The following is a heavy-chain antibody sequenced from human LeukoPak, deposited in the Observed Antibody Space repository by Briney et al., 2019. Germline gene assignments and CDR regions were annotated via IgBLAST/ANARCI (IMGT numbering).Heavy chain of an antibody. Sequence: PGGSLRLSCAASGFTFSSYSMNWVRQAPGKGLEWVSSISSSSSYIYYADSVKGRFTISRDNAKNSLYLQMNSLRAEDTAVYYCARLAVAGSISDYWGKGTLVTVSS. CDR3: ARLAVAGSISDY. J-gene: IGHJ4*02. D-gene: IGHD6-19*01. CDR1: GFTFSSYS. V-gene: IGHV3-21*01. CDR2: ISSSSSYI.